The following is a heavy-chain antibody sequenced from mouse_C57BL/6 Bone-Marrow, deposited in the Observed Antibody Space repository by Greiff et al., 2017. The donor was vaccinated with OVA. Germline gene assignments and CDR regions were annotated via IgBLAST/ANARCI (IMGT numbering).Heavy chain of an antibody. CDR1: GYSITSAY. Sequence: EVQLQQSGPGLAQPSQTLSLTCSVTGYSITSAYWNWIRKFPGNKLEYMCYLSYSGSTYYHPSLKSRISITRDTSKNQYYLQLNSVTTEDTATDYCARWGSGYVADDWGQGTSVTVSS. J-gene: IGHJ4*01. V-gene: IGHV3-8*01. CDR2: LSYSGST. D-gene: IGHD3-2*02. CDR3: ARWGSGYVADD.